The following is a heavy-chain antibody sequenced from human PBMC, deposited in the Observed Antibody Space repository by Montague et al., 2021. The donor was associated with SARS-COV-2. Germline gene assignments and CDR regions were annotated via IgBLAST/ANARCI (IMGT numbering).Heavy chain of an antibody. V-gene: IGHV3-7*01. CDR2: IRHDGSLK. CDR1: GFKFSDYW. D-gene: IGHD2-21*01. CDR3: ARDQDYHVGDNYYDAFDI. Sequence: SLRLSCAASGFKFSDYWMIWIRQAPGKGLEWVANIRHDGSLKYLTDSVKGRFTISRDNAKKSLYLQMNSQRVEDTAIYNCARDQDYHVGDNYYDAFDIWGQGTMGAVSS. J-gene: IGHJ3*02.